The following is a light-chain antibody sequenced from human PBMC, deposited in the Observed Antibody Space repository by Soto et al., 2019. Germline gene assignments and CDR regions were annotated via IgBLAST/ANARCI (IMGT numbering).Light chain of an antibody. J-gene: IGKJ4*01. CDR2: DAI. V-gene: IGKV3-15*01. CDR1: QNIHNH. CDR3: QQYGSSPLT. Sequence: EKLMSQSPATLSVSPVERVTLYFMASQNIHNHMSWFLQTPGQTPRLLIYDAIIRAADVPARFSGSGSGTEFTLTISSLQSEDFAVYYCQQYGSSPLTFGGGTKVDIK.